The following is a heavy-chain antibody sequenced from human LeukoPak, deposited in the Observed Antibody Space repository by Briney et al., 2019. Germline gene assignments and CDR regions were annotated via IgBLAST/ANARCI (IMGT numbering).Heavy chain of an antibody. D-gene: IGHD3-16*02. J-gene: IGHJ4*02. CDR1: GFTVSSNY. CDR3: AKDAMGDDNVWGSYRY. V-gene: IGHV3-53*01. Sequence: GGSLRLSCAASGFTVSSNYMSWVRQAPGKGLEWVSVIYSGGSTYYADSVKGRFTISRDKSKNTLYLQMNSLRAEDTAVYYCAKDAMGDDNVWGSYRYWGQGTLVTVSS. CDR2: IYSGGST.